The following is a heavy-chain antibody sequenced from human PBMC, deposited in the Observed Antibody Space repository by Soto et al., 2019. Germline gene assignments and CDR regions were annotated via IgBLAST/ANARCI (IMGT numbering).Heavy chain of an antibody. CDR1: GFIFSDHA. CDR2: ISGNGIAT. J-gene: IGHJ4*02. V-gene: IGHV3-23*01. CDR3: ARDSSGSIDY. D-gene: IGHD1-26*01. Sequence: GGSLRLSCEASGFIFSDHAMSWVRQAPGKGLEWVSAISGNGIATYYADSVKGRFTISRDNSKNTLYLQMNRLRAEDTAVYYCARDSSGSIDYWGQGTLVTVSS.